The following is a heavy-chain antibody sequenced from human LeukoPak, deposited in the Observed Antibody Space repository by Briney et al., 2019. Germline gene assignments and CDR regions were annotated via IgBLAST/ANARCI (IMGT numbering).Heavy chain of an antibody. V-gene: IGHV3-48*03. Sequence: GGSLRLSCAASGFTFSSYEIHWVRQAPGKGLEWVSYISSSGSTIKYADSVKGRFTISRDNSKNTLYLQMNSLRAEDTAVYYCAREVQFGDGLDYWGQRTLVTVSS. D-gene: IGHD2-21*02. CDR2: ISSSGSTI. CDR1: GFTFSSYE. J-gene: IGHJ4*02. CDR3: AREVQFGDGLDY.